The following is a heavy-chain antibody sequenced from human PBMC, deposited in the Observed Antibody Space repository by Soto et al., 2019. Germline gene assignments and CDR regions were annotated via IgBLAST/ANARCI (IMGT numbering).Heavy chain of an antibody. CDR1: GFTLSDYY. V-gene: IGHV3-11*01. J-gene: IGHJ4*02. Sequence: PGXSLRLSCAASGFTLSDYYLSWFRQAPGKGLEWVSYISSSGSTIYYADSVKGRFTISRDNAKNSLYLQMNSLRAEDTAVYYCARDRGWSLFDYWGQRTLVTVSS. CDR3: ARDRGWSLFDY. CDR2: ISSSGSTI. D-gene: IGHD6-19*01.